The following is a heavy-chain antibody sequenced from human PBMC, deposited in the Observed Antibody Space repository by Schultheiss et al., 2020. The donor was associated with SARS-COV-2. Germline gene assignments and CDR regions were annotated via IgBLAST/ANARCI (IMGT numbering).Heavy chain of an antibody. CDR3: ARGGGYNWNYFAFDI. J-gene: IGHJ3*02. D-gene: IGHD1-7*01. CDR1: GGSISSYY. V-gene: IGHV4-34*01. CDR2: INHSGST. Sequence: SETLSLTCTVSGGSISSYYWSWIRQPPGKGLEWIGEINHSGSTNYNPSLKSRVTISVDTSKNQFSLKLSSVTAADTAVYYCARGGGYNWNYFAFDIWGQGTMVTVSS.